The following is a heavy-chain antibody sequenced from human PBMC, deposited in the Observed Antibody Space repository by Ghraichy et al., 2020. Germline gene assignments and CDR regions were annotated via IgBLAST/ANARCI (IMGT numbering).Heavy chain of an antibody. CDR1: GGSISSSSYY. Sequence: SETLSLTCTVSGGSISSSSYYWGWIRQPPGKGLEWIGSIYYSGSTYYNPSLKSRVTISVDTSKNQFSLKLSSVTAADTAVYYCASRGSSSSKLVDYWGQGTLVTVSS. V-gene: IGHV4-39*01. D-gene: IGHD6-6*01. CDR2: IYYSGST. J-gene: IGHJ4*02. CDR3: ASRGSSSSKLVDY.